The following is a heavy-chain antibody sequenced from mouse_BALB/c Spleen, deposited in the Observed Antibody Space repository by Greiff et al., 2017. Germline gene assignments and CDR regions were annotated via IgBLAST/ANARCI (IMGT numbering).Heavy chain of an antibody. Sequence: EVKLMESGGGLVQPGGSLRLSCATSGFTFTDYYMSWVRQPPGKALEWLGFIRNKANGYTTEYSASVKGRFTISRDNSQSILYLQMNTLRAEDSATYYCARDEDLGRDWFAYWGQGTLVTVSA. CDR1: GFTFTDYY. J-gene: IGHJ3*01. CDR3: ARDEDLGRDWFAY. D-gene: IGHD4-1*01. CDR2: IRNKANGYTT. V-gene: IGHV7-3*02.